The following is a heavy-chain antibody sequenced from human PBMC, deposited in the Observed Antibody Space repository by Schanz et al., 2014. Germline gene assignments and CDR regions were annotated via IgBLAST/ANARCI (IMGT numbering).Heavy chain of an antibody. J-gene: IGHJ5*02. D-gene: IGHD3-3*02. Sequence: VQLVESGGGVVQPGGSLRLSCAASGFSFSDYSMSWVRQAPGKGLEWVSSLSGGSSYIFYADSVKGRFTISRDNARYSLYLEMNSLRAEDTAVYYCVRDERISSGVWFDPWGQGTLVTVSS. CDR3: VRDERISSGVWFDP. CDR2: LSGGSSYI. V-gene: IGHV3-21*01. CDR1: GFSFSDYS.